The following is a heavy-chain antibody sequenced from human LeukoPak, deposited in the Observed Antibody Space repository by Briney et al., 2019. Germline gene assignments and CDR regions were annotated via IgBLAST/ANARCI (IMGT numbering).Heavy chain of an antibody. V-gene: IGHV3-21*04. CDR2: ISSSSSYI. CDR1: GFTFSSYV. CDR3: AKARGATYGTYYFDY. J-gene: IGHJ4*02. D-gene: IGHD4/OR15-4a*01. Sequence: GGSLRLTCAASGFTFSSYVMHWVRQAPGKGLEWVSSISSSSSYIYYADSVKGRFTISRDNSKNTLYLQMNSLRAEDTAVYYCAKARGATYGTYYFDYWGQGTLVTVSS.